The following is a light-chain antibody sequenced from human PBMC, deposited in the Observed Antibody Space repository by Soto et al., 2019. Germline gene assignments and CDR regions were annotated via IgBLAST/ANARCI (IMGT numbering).Light chain of an antibody. CDR3: QRYNSAWT. Sequence: DIQMTQSPSSLSTSIGDTVTITCRASQDINVYLNWYQQKPGEVPKLLIYSASTLHSGVPSRFTGSGSGTEFSLTISSLQPDDFATYYCQRYNSAWTFGQGTKVDIK. CDR1: QDINVY. CDR2: SAS. V-gene: IGKV1-16*01. J-gene: IGKJ1*01.